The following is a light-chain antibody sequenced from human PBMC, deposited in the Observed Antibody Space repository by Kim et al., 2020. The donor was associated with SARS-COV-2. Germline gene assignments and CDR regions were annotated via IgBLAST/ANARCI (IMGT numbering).Light chain of an antibody. Sequence: LSPGETATLSCRARQRLSSSSLAWYQQKPGQTPRLLIYGASSRATGIPDRFSGSGSGTDFTLTISRLEPEDFAVYYCQQYGSSPYTFGQGTKLEI. CDR3: QQYGSSPYT. CDR1: QRLSSSS. J-gene: IGKJ2*01. V-gene: IGKV3-20*01. CDR2: GAS.